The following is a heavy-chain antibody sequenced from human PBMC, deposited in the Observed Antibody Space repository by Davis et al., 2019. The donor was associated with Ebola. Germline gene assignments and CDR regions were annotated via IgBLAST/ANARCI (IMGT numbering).Heavy chain of an antibody. CDR2: IYDSGTT. V-gene: IGHV4-59*08. CDR1: AGSISGYY. J-gene: IGHJ3*02. CDR3: ARREGSAFWTTHAFDI. D-gene: IGHD3/OR15-3a*01. Sequence: SETLSLTCSVSAGSISGYYWSWIRQTPGKGLEWIAYIYDSGTTSYNPSLRRRVTISTDTSKNHFSLKLSSVTAADTAVYYCARREGSAFWTTHAFDIWGQGTMVTVSS.